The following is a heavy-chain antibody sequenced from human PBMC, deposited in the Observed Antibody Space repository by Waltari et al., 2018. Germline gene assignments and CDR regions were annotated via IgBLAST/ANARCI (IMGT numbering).Heavy chain of an antibody. J-gene: IGHJ4*02. CDR3: VRGYGGDVY. Sequence: EVQLVESGGGLVQPGGSLRLSCAASGFTFTSHWMHWGRQGPGKGLEWVSRLNYDGSSTYYADFVKGRFTSSRDNAKNTLYLQMNSLRAEDTGVYYCVRGYGGDVYWGQGTLVTVSS. CDR2: LNYDGSST. D-gene: IGHD2-21*02. CDR1: GFTFTSHW. V-gene: IGHV3-74*01.